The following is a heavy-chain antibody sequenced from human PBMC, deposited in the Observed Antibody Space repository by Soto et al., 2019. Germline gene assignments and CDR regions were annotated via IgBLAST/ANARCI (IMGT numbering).Heavy chain of an antibody. D-gene: IGHD3-16*02. CDR2: IGSRGDST. J-gene: IGHJ4*02. Sequence: GGSLRLSCAASGFTFSSFAMSWVRQAPGKGLEWVSAIGSRGDSTYYADSVKGRFTISRDNSKNTLYLQMNSLRAEDTAVYYCARVRIVRYTDNRSFDFWGQGTLVTVSS. V-gene: IGHV3-23*01. CDR3: ARVRIVRYTDNRSFDF. CDR1: GFTFSSFA.